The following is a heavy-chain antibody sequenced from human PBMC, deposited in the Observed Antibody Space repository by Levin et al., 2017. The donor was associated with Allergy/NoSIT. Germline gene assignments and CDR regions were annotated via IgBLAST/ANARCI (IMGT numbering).Heavy chain of an antibody. CDR1: GFIFDDYG. J-gene: IGHJ4*02. CDR2: INWNSGNT. V-gene: IGHV3-20*04. CDR3: ARDRGYSYGYTY. Sequence: GGSLRLSCTASGFIFDDYGMTWVRQAPGKGLEWVSNINWNSGNTGYADSVMGRFTISRDKAKNSLYLQMNSLRAEDTAFYYCARDRGYSYGYTYWGQGTLVTVSS. D-gene: IGHD5-18*01.